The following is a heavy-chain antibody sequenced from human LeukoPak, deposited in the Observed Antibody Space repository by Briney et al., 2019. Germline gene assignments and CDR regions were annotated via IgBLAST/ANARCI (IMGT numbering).Heavy chain of an antibody. CDR3: AKSRSSSSSHFDY. J-gene: IGHJ4*02. CDR2: ISGSGKTT. D-gene: IGHD2-2*01. CDR1: GFTFSSYA. Sequence: GGSLRLSCAASGFTFSSYAMSWVRQAPGKGLEWVSPISGSGKTTYYADSVKGRFTISRDNSKNTLYLQMNSLSAEDTALYYCAKSRSSSSSHFDYWGQGTLVTVSS. V-gene: IGHV3-23*01.